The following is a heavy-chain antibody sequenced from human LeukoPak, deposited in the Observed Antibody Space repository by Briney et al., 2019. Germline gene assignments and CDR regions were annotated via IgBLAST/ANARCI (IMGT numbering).Heavy chain of an antibody. D-gene: IGHD6-6*01. Sequence: PGASVKVSCKASGYTFTSYDINWVRQATGQGLEWMGWMNPNSGNTGYAQKFQGSVTMTRNTSISTAYMELSSLRSEDTAVYYCAGAPSIAARAPDYWGQGTLVTVSS. V-gene: IGHV1-8*01. J-gene: IGHJ4*02. CDR1: GYTFTSYD. CDR2: MNPNSGNT. CDR3: AGAPSIAARAPDY.